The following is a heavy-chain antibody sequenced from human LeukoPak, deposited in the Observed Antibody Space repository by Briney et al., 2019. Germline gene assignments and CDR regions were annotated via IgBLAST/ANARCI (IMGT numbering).Heavy chain of an antibody. CDR2: IYYNGNT. D-gene: IGHD6-19*01. CDR1: GGSINNYY. V-gene: IGHV4-59*01. J-gene: IGHJ5*02. Sequence: SETLSLTCTLSGGSINNYYWSWIRQPPGKGLEWIGYIYYNGNTNYNPSLKSRVTISVDTSKNQFPLKLSSVTAADTAVYFCAREYSSGLSWFDPWGQGTLVTVSS. CDR3: AREYSSGLSWFDP.